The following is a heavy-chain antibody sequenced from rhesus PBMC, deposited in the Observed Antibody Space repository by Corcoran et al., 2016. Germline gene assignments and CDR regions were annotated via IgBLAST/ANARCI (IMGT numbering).Heavy chain of an antibody. CDR3: ARKNPGSSMDV. CDR1: GASLTRNY. V-gene: IGHV4S2*01. Sequence: QVQLQASGPGLVKPSETLPLTCDVSGASLTRNYWSWFRQAPGKGLEWIGRIDGSGGSTDNNPSRRSRVTISKDTSKNQFFLKLSSVTAADSAVYYCARKNPGSSMDVWGRGLLVSVSS. D-gene: IGHD2-21*01. J-gene: IGHJ5-2*02. CDR2: IDGSGGST.